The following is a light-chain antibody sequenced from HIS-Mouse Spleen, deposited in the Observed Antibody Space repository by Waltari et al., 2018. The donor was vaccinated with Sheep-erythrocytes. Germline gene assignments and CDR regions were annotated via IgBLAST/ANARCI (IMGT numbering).Light chain of an antibody. V-gene: IGLV2-11*01. J-gene: IGLJ1*01. Sequence: QSALPQPRSLSGSPGQSVTISCTGTSSDVGGYNYVSWYQQHPGKAPKLMIYDVSKRPSGVPDRFSGSKSGNTASLTISGLQAEDEADYYCCSYAGSYNHVFGTGTKVTVL. CDR2: DVS. CDR3: CSYAGSYNHV. CDR1: SSDVGGYNY.